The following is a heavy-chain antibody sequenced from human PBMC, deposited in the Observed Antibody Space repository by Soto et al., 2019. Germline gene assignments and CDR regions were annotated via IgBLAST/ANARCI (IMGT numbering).Heavy chain of an antibody. J-gene: IGHJ4*02. CDR2: ISTVGGST. CDR1: GFTFSSHV. V-gene: IGHV3-23*01. CDR3: ARSREIIASAGSFDY. D-gene: IGHD6-25*01. Sequence: EVQLLESGGGLVQPGGSLRLSCAASGFTFSSHVMSWVRQAPGKGLEWVSGISTVGGSTDYADSVKGRFTISRDNSKNTLHLQLKSLRAEDTAVYYCARSREIIASAGSFDYWGQGTLVTVSS.